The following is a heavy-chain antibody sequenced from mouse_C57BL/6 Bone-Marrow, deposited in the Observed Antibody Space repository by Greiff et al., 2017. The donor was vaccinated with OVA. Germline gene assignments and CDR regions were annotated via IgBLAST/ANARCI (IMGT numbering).Heavy chain of an antibody. CDR1: GYTFTSYT. D-gene: IGHD2-1*01. CDR2: INPSSGYT. J-gene: IGHJ3*01. CDR3: AREDGNWFAC. Sequence: QVQLKQSGAELARPGASVKMSCKASGYTFTSYTMHWVKQRPGQGLEWIGYINPSSGYTKYNQKFKDKATLTADKSSSTAYMQLSSLTSEDSAVYYCAREDGNWFACWGQGTLVTVSA. V-gene: IGHV1-4*01.